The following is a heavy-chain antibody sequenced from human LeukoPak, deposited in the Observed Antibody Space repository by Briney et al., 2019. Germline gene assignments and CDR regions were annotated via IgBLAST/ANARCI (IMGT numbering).Heavy chain of an antibody. D-gene: IGHD4-17*01. CDR2: IWYDGSNK. V-gene: IGHV3-33*01. Sequence: PGRSLRLSCAASGFTFSNYGMHWGPQAPGKGLEWVAVIWYDGSNKYYADSVKGRFTISRDNSKNTLYLQMNSLRAEDTAVYYCARDTYDDYVPLDYWGQGTLVTVSS. CDR1: GFTFSNYG. J-gene: IGHJ4*02. CDR3: ARDTYDDYVPLDY.